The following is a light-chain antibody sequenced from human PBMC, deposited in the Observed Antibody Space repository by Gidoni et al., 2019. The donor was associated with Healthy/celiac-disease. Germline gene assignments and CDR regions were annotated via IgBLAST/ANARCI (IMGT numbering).Light chain of an antibody. CDR1: QSVLYSSNNKNY. V-gene: IGKV4-1*01. Sequence: DIVMTQSPDSLAVSLGERATINCKSSQSVLYSSNNKNYLAWYQQKPGQPPKLLIYWASTRDSGVPDRFSASGSGTDFTLTTSSLQAEDVAVSYCQQYYSTPRTFGPGTKVEIK. J-gene: IGKJ1*01. CDR2: WAS. CDR3: QQYYSTPRT.